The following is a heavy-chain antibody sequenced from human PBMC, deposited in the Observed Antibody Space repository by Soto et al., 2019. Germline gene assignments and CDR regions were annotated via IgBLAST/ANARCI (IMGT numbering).Heavy chain of an antibody. CDR1: GGSISSSSYY. Sequence: PSETLSLTCTVSGGSISSSSYYWGWIRQPPGKGLEWIGRIYYSGSTYYNPSLKNRVTISVYRSKNQFSLSLRSVTPADTAVYSRARHTDAFEILGQGTMVTVSS. CDR3: ARHTDAFEI. J-gene: IGHJ3*02. CDR2: IYYSGST. V-gene: IGHV4-39*01.